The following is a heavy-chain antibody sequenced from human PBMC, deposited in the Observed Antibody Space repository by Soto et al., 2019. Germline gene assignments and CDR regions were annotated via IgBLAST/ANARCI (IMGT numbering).Heavy chain of an antibody. Sequence: PSETLSLTCAVSGGSISSSNWWSWVRQPPGKGLEWIGEIYHSGSTNYNPSLKSRVTISVDKSKNQFSLKLSSVTAADTAVYYCARALTGGIAARPLKWFDPWGQGTLVTVSS. CDR3: ARALTGGIAARPLKWFDP. CDR1: GGSISSSNW. V-gene: IGHV4-4*02. CDR2: IYHSGST. D-gene: IGHD6-6*01. J-gene: IGHJ5*02.